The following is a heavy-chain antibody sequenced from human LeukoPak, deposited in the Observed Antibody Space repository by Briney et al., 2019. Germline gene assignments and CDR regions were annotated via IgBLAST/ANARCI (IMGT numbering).Heavy chain of an antibody. V-gene: IGHV4-59*01. CDR2: IYYSGST. CDR1: GGSISSYY. D-gene: IGHD4-23*01. Sequence: PSETLSLTCTVSGGSISSYYWSWIRQPPGKGLEWIGYIYYSGSTNYNPSLKSRVTISVDTSKNQFSLKLSSVTAADTAVYYCARVIDYGGKDYYYYHGMDVWGQGTTVTVSS. CDR3: ARVIDYGGKDYYYYHGMDV. J-gene: IGHJ6*02.